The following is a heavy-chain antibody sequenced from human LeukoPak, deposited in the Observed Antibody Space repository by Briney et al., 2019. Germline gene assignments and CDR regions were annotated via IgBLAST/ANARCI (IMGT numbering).Heavy chain of an antibody. CDR1: GYTFTGYY. J-gene: IGHJ4*02. CDR2: TSPNNGGT. D-gene: IGHD2-2*02. V-gene: IGHV1-2*02. CDR3: ARLGPGAIDFDY. Sequence: ASVKVSCKASGYTFTGYYIHWVRQAPGQGLEWMGGTSPNNGGTDYAQKFQGRITMTRDTSISTAYMELSSLRSDDTAVFYCARLGPGAIDFDYWGQGTLVTVSS.